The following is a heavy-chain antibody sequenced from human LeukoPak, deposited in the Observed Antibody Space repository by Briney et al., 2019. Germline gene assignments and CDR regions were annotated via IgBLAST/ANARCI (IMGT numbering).Heavy chain of an antibody. CDR1: GGSFSDYY. D-gene: IGHD5-18*01. CDR3: ARRYYYYYYYMDV. J-gene: IGHJ6*03. V-gene: IGHV4-34*01. Sequence: SETLSLTCAVYGGSFSDYYWSWIRQPPGKGLEWIGEINHSGSSDYNPSLKGRVTISIDTSKNQLSLKLTSVTAADTAVYYCARRYYYYYYYMDVWGKGTTVTISS. CDR2: INHSGSS.